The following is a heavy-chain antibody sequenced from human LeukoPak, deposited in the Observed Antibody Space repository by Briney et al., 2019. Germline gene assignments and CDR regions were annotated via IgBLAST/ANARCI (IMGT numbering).Heavy chain of an antibody. CDR3: ARVAVARLAYFDY. CDR2: IYHSGST. V-gene: IGHV4-30-2*01. Sequence: SQTLSLTCTVSGGSIGSAGYYWTWIRQPPGKGLEWIGEIYHSGSTNYNPSLKSRVTISVDKSKNQFSLKLSSVTAADTAMYYCARVAVARLAYFDYWGQGTLVTVSS. J-gene: IGHJ4*02. CDR1: GGSIGSAGYY. D-gene: IGHD6-19*01.